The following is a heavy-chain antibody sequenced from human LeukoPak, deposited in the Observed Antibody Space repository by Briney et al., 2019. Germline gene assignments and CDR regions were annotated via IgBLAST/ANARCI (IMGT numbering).Heavy chain of an antibody. V-gene: IGHV3-23*01. Sequence: PGGSLRLSCAASGFTFSNYAVAWVRQAPGKGLEWVSGLSGSGVNTFYAVSVKGRFTISRDNPKNTLYLQMNSLRAEDTAVYYCATEKGDSPDYWGQGTLVTVSS. J-gene: IGHJ4*02. D-gene: IGHD3-16*01. CDR1: GFTFSNYA. CDR2: LSGSGVNT. CDR3: ATEKGDSPDY.